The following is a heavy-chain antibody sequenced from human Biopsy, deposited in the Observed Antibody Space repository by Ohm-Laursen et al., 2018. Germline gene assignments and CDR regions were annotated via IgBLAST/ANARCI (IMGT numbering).Heavy chain of an antibody. V-gene: IGHV4-59*08. CDR1: GGSFTGHY. J-gene: IGHJ6*02. Sequence: SDTLSLTCTVSGGSFTGHYWSWIRQPPGKGLAWIGHISYTGYTSYNASLKSRVTISVDTSKNLFSLKLSSVTAADTAVYYCARMDCSGGSCHYYSYGMDVWGQGTTVTVSS. D-gene: IGHD2-15*01. CDR3: ARMDCSGGSCHYYSYGMDV. CDR2: ISYTGYT.